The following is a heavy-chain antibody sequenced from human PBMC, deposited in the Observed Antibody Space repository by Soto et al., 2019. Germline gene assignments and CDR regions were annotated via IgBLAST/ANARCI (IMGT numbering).Heavy chain of an antibody. J-gene: IGHJ6*02. V-gene: IGHV4-34*01. CDR2: INHSGST. Sequence: SETLSLTCAVYGGSFSGYYWSWIRQPPGKGLEWIGEINHSGSTNYNPSLKSRVTISVDTSKNQFSLKLSSVTAADTAVYYCARRHRIGLLPNYYGMDVWGQGTTVS. D-gene: IGHD2-15*01. CDR1: GGSFSGYY. CDR3: ARRHRIGLLPNYYGMDV.